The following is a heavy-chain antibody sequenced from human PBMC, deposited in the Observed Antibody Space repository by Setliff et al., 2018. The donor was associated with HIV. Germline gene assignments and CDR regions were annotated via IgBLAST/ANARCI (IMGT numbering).Heavy chain of an antibody. J-gene: IGHJ6*03. D-gene: IGHD1-26*01. CDR3: ASWGGSPDGYFYYYMDV. CDR2: INPKSGGT. CDR1: GYTLTGYY. V-gene: IGHV1-2*06. Sequence: ASVKVSCKASGYTLTGYYMHWVRQAPGHRLEWMGRINPKSGGTNYAQKFQGRVTMTRDTSINTVYMELSRLRSDDTAVYYCASWGGSPDGYFYYYMDVWGKGTTVTVS.